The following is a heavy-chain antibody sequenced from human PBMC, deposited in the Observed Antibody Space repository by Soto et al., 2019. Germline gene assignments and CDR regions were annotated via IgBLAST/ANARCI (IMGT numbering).Heavy chain of an antibody. CDR3: AGEGQQWLASGFAY. D-gene: IGHD6-19*01. J-gene: IGHJ4*02. CDR1: GGSISRNY. CDR2: VYYTGST. Sequence: QVQLQESGPGLVRPSETLSLTCTVSGGSISRNYWTWIRQPPGKGLEWIGYVYYTGSTNYNPSLKSRVPXXVXTXXIQCSLKLSSVTAADTAVYYCAGEGQQWLASGFAYWGQGTLVTVSS. V-gene: IGHV4-59*01.